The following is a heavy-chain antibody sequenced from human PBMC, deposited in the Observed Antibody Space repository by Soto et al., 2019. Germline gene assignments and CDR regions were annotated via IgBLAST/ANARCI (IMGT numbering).Heavy chain of an antibody. J-gene: IGHJ4*02. CDR3: ARGNRYWSTATCYAPPDY. CDR1: GGTFSSYT. CDR2: IIPILGIV. V-gene: IGHV1-69*02. D-gene: IGHD2-2*01. Sequence: QVQLVQSGAEVRKPGSSVTVSCKASGGTFSSYTISWVRQAPGQGLEWMGRIIPILGIVNYAQKFQGRVTIAADKSTNTAYMELSSLKAEDTAMYYCARGNRYWSTATCYAPPDYWGQGTLVTVSS.